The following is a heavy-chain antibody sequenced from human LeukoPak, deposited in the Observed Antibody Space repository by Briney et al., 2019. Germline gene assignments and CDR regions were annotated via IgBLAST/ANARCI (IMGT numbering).Heavy chain of an antibody. D-gene: IGHD5-24*01. Sequence: SETLSLTCTVSGASINGYYWSWIRQPPGKGLEWIGNVHYSLNSNYSPSLESRVTISMDTSKRQFSLKLTSVTAADTAVYYCACYKIVERNFDFWGQGMLITVSS. V-gene: IGHV4-59*01. CDR3: ACYKIVERNFDF. CDR2: VHYSLNS. J-gene: IGHJ4*02. CDR1: GASINGYY.